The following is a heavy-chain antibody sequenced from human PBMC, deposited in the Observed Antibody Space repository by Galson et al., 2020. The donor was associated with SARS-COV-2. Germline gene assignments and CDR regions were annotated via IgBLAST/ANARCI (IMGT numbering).Heavy chain of an antibody. CDR3: ARRSRLVGATMGAYYYYGMDV. CDR2: ISAYNGNT. CDR1: GYTFTSYG. J-gene: IGHJ6*02. Sequence: ASVKVSCKASGYTFTSYGISWVRQAPGQGLEWMGWISAYNGNTNYAQKLQGRVTMTTDTSTSTAYMELRSLRSDDTAVYYCARRSRLVGATMGAYYYYGMDVWGQGTTVTVSS. V-gene: IGHV1-18*04. D-gene: IGHD1-26*01.